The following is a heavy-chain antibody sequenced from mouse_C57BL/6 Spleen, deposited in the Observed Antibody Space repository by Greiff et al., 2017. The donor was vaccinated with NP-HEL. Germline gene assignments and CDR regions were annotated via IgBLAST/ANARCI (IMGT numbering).Heavy chain of an antibody. D-gene: IGHD2-3*01. Sequence: VQLQQPGAELVMPGASVKLSCKASGYTFTSYWMHWVKQRPGQGLEWIGEIDPSDSYTNYNQKFKGKSTLTVDKSSSTAYMQLSSLTSEDSAVYYCARDRIYDGYSAWFAYWGQGTLVTVSA. CDR2: IDPSDSYT. V-gene: IGHV1-69*01. CDR3: ARDRIYDGYSAWFAY. J-gene: IGHJ3*01. CDR1: GYTFTSYW.